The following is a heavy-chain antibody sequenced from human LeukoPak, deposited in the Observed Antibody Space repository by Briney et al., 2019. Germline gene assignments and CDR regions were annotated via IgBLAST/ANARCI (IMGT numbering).Heavy chain of an antibody. CDR3: ARDNYYGSGSFDC. Sequence: GGSLRLSCVASGFTFSSYDMNWVRQAPGKGLEWVSYISSSGSTIYSADSVKGRFTISRDNAKNSLYLQMNSLRAEDTAVYYCARDNYYGSGSFDCWGQGTLVTVSS. D-gene: IGHD3-10*01. V-gene: IGHV3-48*03. J-gene: IGHJ4*02. CDR1: GFTFSSYD. CDR2: ISSSGSTI.